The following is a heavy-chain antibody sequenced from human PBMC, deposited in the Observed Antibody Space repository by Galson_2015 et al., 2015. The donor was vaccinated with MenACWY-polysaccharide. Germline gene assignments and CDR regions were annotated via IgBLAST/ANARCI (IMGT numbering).Heavy chain of an antibody. CDR2: ISGSGGST. CDR3: AKDIVLMVYAIPGINWFDP. D-gene: IGHD2-8*01. J-gene: IGHJ5*02. CDR1: GFTFSSYA. V-gene: IGHV3-23*01. Sequence: SLRLSCAASGFTFSSYAMSWVRQAPGKGLEWVSAISGSGGSTYYADSVKGRFTISRDNSKNTLYLQMNSLRAEDTAVYYCAKDIVLMVYAIPGINWFDPWGQGTLVTVSS.